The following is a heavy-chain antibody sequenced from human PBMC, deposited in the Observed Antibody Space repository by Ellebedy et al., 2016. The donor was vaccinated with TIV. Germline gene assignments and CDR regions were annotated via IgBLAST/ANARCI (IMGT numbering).Heavy chain of an antibody. J-gene: IGHJ4*02. V-gene: IGHV5-51*01. Sequence: GESLKISCKGSGYSFTSYWIGWVRQMPGKGLEWMAIIYPGDSDTRYSPSFQGQVTISANKSISTAYLQWSSLKASDTAIYYCAREEESGSSWFAYWGRGTLVTVSS. CDR2: IYPGDSDT. CDR1: GYSFTSYW. D-gene: IGHD6-13*01. CDR3: AREEESGSSWFAY.